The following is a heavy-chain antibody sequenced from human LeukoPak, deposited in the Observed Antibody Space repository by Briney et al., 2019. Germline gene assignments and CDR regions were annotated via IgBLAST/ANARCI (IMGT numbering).Heavy chain of an antibody. D-gene: IGHD3-3*01. V-gene: IGHV4-34*01. J-gene: IGHJ4*02. Sequence: SETLSLTCAVYGGSFSGYYWSWIRQPPGKGLEWIGEINHSGSTNYNPSLKSRVTISVDTSKNQFSLKLSSVTAADTAVYYCARAATGYYTPDNGFGYWGQGTLVTVSS. CDR2: INHSGST. CDR3: ARAATGYYTPDNGFGY. CDR1: GGSFSGYY.